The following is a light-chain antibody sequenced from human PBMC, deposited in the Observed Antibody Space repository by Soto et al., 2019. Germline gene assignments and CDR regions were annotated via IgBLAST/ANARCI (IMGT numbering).Light chain of an antibody. J-gene: IGKJ3*01. CDR1: QSVSGSY. CDR3: QQYGGSPFT. Sequence: EIVLTQSPGTLSLSPGERATLSCRASQSVSGSYLAWYQQKPGQAPRLLIYGASSRATGIPDRFSGSGSGTDFTLTISRLEPEDFAVDYCQQYGGSPFTFGPGTKVDIK. V-gene: IGKV3-20*01. CDR2: GAS.